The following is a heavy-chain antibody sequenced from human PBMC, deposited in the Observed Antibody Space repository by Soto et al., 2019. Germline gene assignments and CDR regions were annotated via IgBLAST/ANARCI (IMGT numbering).Heavy chain of an antibody. V-gene: IGHV3-48*03. J-gene: IGHJ4*02. Sequence: GGSLRLSCAASGFTFSSYEMNWVRQAPGKGLEWVSYISSSGSTIYYADSVKGRFTISRDNAKNSLYLQMNSLRAEDTAVYYCARAAAYYYDSSGYSVFDYWGQGTLVTVSS. D-gene: IGHD3-22*01. CDR2: ISSSGSTI. CDR1: GFTFSSYE. CDR3: ARAAAYYYDSSGYSVFDY.